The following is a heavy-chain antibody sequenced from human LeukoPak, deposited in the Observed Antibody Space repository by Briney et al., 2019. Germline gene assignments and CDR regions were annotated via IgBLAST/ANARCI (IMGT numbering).Heavy chain of an antibody. Sequence: ASVKVSCKASGYTFTSYGISWVRQAPGQGLEWMGWISAYNGNTNYAQKLQGRVTMTTDTSTSTAYMELRSLRSDDTAVYYCARELTVAGTTDAFDIWGQGTMVTVSS. CDR3: ARELTVAGTTDAFDI. CDR1: GYTFTSYG. V-gene: IGHV1-18*01. CDR2: ISAYNGNT. J-gene: IGHJ3*02. D-gene: IGHD6-19*01.